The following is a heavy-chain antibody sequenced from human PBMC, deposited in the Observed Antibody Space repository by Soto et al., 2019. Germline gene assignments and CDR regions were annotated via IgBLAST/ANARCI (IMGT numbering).Heavy chain of an antibody. CDR3: AKVSSSSSWYTLDYFDY. J-gene: IGHJ4*02. CDR1: GFTFSSYA. V-gene: IGHV3-23*01. Sequence: GGSLRLSCAASGFTFSSYAMSWVRQAPGKGLEWVSAISGSGGSTYYADSVKGRFTISRDNSKNTLYLQMNSLRAEDTAVYYCAKVSSSSSWYTLDYFDYWGQGTLVTVSS. CDR2: ISGSGGST. D-gene: IGHD6-13*01.